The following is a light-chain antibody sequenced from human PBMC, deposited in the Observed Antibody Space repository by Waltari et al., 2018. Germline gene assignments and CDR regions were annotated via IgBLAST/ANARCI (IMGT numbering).Light chain of an antibody. V-gene: IGLV6-57*02. J-gene: IGLJ2*01. CDR2: KDN. Sequence: NFMLTQPPSVSESPGKTAIISCTGSGGTVVSNYVQWYRQRPGSAPTSVIYKDNPRPPGVPDRFSGSVDSYSNSASLRISGLQAEDEGDYYCQSYDSRNVVFGGGTRLTVL. CDR3: QSYDSRNVV. CDR1: GGTVVSNY.